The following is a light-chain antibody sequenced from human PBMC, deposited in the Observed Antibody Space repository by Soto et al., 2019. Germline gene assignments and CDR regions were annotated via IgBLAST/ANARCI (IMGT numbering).Light chain of an antibody. CDR2: HAS. J-gene: IGKJ4*01. V-gene: IGKV1-39*01. CDR3: QQSSRMSP. CDR1: QNINTY. Sequence: DIQLTQSPSSLSASVGDRVTITCRSSQNINTYLNCYQQRPGEPPKLLIYHASSLKSGVPSRFSGSASGTAFTLTISSLQPEDFGTYYCQQSSRMSPFGGGTKLDIK.